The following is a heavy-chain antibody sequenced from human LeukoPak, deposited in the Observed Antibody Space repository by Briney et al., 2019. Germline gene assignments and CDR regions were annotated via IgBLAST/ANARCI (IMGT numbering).Heavy chain of an antibody. D-gene: IGHD1-26*01. J-gene: IGHJ4*02. CDR3: ARDESSGSYGPNLDY. CDR1: GYTFISYG. Sequence: GASVKVSCKASGYTFISYGISWVRQAPGQGLEWMGWISTYNGNTNYAQKLQGRVTMTTDTSTTIAYMELRSLRSDDTAVYYCARDESSGSYGPNLDYWGQGTLVTVSS. V-gene: IGHV1-18*01. CDR2: ISTYNGNT.